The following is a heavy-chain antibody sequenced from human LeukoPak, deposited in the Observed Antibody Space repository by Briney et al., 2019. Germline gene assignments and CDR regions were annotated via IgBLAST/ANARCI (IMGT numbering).Heavy chain of an antibody. CDR2: ISGSGGST. D-gene: IGHD2-2*01. CDR3: ARSPTSWYFDY. J-gene: IGHJ4*02. Sequence: GGSLRLSCEASGFTFSNYAMSWVRQAPGKGLEWVSAISGSGGSTYYADSVEGRLTISRDNSKNTLYLQMNSLRAEDTAVYYCARSPTSWYFDYWGQGTLVTVSS. V-gene: IGHV3-23*01. CDR1: GFTFSNYA.